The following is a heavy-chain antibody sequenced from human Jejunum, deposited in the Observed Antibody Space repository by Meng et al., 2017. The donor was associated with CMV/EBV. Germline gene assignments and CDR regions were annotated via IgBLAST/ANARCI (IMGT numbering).Heavy chain of an antibody. D-gene: IGHD5-12*01. CDR2: FNPNNGAT. J-gene: IGHJ4*02. Sequence: ASGYTFSDYSIHWVRQAPEQGLEWMGWFNPNNGATSYAQKFQGRVTMTWDTSISTAYMEVNRLTSDDTAVYYCARKTGDDSYLDYWGQGTLVTVSS. CDR3: ARKTGDDSYLDY. V-gene: IGHV1-2*02. CDR1: GYTFSDYS.